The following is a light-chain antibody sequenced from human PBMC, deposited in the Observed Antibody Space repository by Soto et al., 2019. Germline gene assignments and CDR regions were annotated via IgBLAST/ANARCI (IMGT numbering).Light chain of an antibody. J-gene: IGKJ2*02. Sequence: EIVLTQSPGTLSLSPGEEATLSCRASQSVRSNYLAWYQQRPGQAPRLLISGASSRATGIPERFSGSGSGTDFTLTISRLEPEDFAVYYCQQYGEIPPLCTFGQGTKVDIK. CDR3: QQYGEIPPLCT. V-gene: IGKV3-20*01. CDR2: GAS. CDR1: QSVRSNY.